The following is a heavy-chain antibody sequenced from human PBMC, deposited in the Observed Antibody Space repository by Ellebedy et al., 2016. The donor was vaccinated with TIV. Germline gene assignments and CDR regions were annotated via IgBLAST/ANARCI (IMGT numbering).Heavy chain of an antibody. CDR1: GYSFSNFW. V-gene: IGHV5-10-1*01. Sequence: GESLKISCKGSGYSFSNFWLPWVRQIPGTGPGSTGKIDPRDSYTNYNPSFQGNVTISVDKSISTAYLQWSSLKASDTAMYYCALLYTSYDSDHYYYHGLDVWGQGTTVTVSS. CDR3: ALLYTSYDSDHYYYHGLDV. CDR2: IDPRDSYT. D-gene: IGHD5-12*01. J-gene: IGHJ6*02.